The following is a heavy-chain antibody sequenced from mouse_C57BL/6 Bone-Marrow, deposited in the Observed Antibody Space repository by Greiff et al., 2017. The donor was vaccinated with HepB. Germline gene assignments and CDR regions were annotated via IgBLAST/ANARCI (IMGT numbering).Heavy chain of an antibody. CDR1: GFTFSSYA. D-gene: IGHD1-1*01. J-gene: IGHJ1*03. CDR3: ARDGSTVVASYWYFDV. CDR2: ISDGGSYT. V-gene: IGHV5-4*01. Sequence: EVKLMESGGGLVKPGGSLKLSCAASGFTFSSYAMSWVRQTPEKRLEWVATISDGGSYTYYPDNVKGRFTISRDNAKNNLYLQMSHLKSEDTAMYYCARDGSTVVASYWYFDVWGTGTTVTVSS.